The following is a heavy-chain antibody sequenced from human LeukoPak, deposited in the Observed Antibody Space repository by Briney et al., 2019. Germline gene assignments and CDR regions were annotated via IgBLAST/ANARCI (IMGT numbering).Heavy chain of an antibody. J-gene: IGHJ4*02. CDR2: INSDGSST. D-gene: IGHD4-23*01. CDR1: GFTFTNYW. Sequence: GGSLRLSCAASGFTFTNYWMHWVRQAPGKGLVWVSHINSDGSSTNYADSVKGRFTISRDNAKNTLYLQMNSLRAEDTAVYYCARRAGGYSHPYDYWGQGILVTVSS. V-gene: IGHV3-74*01. CDR3: ARRAGGYSHPYDY.